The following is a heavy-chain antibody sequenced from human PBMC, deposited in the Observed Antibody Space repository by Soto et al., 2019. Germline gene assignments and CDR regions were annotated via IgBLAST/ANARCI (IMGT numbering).Heavy chain of an antibody. D-gene: IGHD3-22*01. Sequence: EVQLVESGGGLVKPGGSLRLSCAASGFTFSNAWMNWVRQAPGKGLEWVGRIKSKTDGGTTDYAAPVKGRFTISRDDSKNTLYLQMNSLKTEDTAVYYCTADLYYYDSSGYYFTPIIDYWGQGTLVTVSS. CDR2: IKSKTDGGTT. CDR3: TADLYYYDSSGYYFTPIIDY. CDR1: GFTFSNAW. V-gene: IGHV3-15*07. J-gene: IGHJ4*02.